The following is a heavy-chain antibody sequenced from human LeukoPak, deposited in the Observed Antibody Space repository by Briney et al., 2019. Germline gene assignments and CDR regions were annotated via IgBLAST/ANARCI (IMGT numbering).Heavy chain of an antibody. CDR2: INHSGST. D-gene: IGHD6-19*01. V-gene: IGHV4-34*01. CDR3: ARVLSSGWYLGHNWFQP. J-gene: IGHJ5*02. Sequence: SETLSLTCAVYGGSFSGYYWSWIRQPPGKGLEWIGEINHSGSTNYNPSLKSRVTISVDTSKNQFSLKLSSVTAADTAVYYCARVLSSGWYLGHNWFQPWGQGTLVTVSS. CDR1: GGSFSGYY.